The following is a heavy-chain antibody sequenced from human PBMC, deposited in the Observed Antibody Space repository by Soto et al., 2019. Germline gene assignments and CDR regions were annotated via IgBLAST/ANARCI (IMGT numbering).Heavy chain of an antibody. D-gene: IGHD3-10*01. J-gene: IGHJ3*01. CDR1: GLTFSNHA. Sequence: EVQLLESGGGSVQPGESLRLSCAASGLTFSNHAMSWVRQAPGKGLEWVSDISGSGGSTYYADSVKGRFTISRDNSKNTLFLQMNSLRVEDTAVYYCAKLKQDGFGELRRWGQGTMVTVSS. CDR2: ISGSGGST. V-gene: IGHV3-23*01. CDR3: AKLKQDGFGELRR.